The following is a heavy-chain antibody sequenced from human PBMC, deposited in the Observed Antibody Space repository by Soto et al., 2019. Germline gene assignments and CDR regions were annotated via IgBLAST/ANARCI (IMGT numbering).Heavy chain of an antibody. CDR3: ARGLGYCRGGSCYSAFDY. Sequence: EVQLVESGGGLVKPGGSLRLSCAASGFTFSSYSMNWVRQAPGKGLEWVSSISSSSSYIYYADSVKGRFTISRDNAKNSLYLQMNSMRAEDTAVYYCARGLGYCRGGSCYSAFDYWGQGTLVTVSS. V-gene: IGHV3-21*01. J-gene: IGHJ4*02. D-gene: IGHD2-15*01. CDR1: GFTFSSYS. CDR2: ISSSSSYI.